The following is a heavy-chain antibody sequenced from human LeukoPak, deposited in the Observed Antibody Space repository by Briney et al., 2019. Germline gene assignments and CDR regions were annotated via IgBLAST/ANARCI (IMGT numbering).Heavy chain of an antibody. Sequence: GASVKVSCETSAYDFTGFYKHWVRQAPGQGLEWMGYVNPRSGDTNYAQKFQGRVRMTTDTSIGTASMELSWLRSDDTAVYYCARDGKSNWYRGQGTLVTVSS. CDR1: AYDFTGFY. CDR2: VNPRSGDT. J-gene: IGHJ4*02. D-gene: IGHD1-1*01. CDR3: ARDGKSNWY. V-gene: IGHV1-2*02.